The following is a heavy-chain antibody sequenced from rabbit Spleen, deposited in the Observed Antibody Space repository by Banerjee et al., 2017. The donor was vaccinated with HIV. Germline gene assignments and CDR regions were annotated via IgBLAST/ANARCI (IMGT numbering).Heavy chain of an antibody. J-gene: IGHJ4*01. CDR1: GFSFSSGYD. CDR2: IYTGNTKT. D-gene: IGHD8-1*01. CDR3: ARDAGSYDYIDVYFNL. Sequence: QSLEESGGDLVKPGASLTLTCKASGFSFSSGYDMCWVRQAPGKGLEWIGCIYTGNTKTYYASWAKGRFTISKSSSTTVTLQMTSLTAADTATYFCARDAGSYDYIDVYFNLWGPGTLVTVS. V-gene: IGHV1S40*01.